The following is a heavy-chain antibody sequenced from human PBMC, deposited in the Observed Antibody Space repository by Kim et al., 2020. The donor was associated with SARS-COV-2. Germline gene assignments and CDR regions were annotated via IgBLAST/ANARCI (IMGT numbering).Heavy chain of an antibody. J-gene: IGHJ4*02. CDR2: IHTHTGNP. D-gene: IGHD6-25*01. CDR3: ARDGAAAGDY. CDR1: GYTFTNYA. V-gene: IGHV7-4-1*02. Sequence: ASVKVSCKASGYTFTNYAVNWVRQAPGQGLEWLGWIHTHTGNPTYVEGLRGRFVFSVDTSVTTAYLEINSVRTEDTAVYFCARDGAAAGDYWGQGTLITVSS.